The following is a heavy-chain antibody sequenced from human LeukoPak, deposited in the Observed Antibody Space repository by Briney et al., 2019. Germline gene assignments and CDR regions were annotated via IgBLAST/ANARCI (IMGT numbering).Heavy chain of an antibody. D-gene: IGHD3-3*01. CDR2: ISSHINNRDTTI. CDR1: GFTFSDYY. V-gene: IGHV3-11*04. CDR3: ARWIPNYDLDY. Sequence: PGGSLRLSCAASGFTFSDYYMSWIRQAPGKGLEWVSYISSHINNRDTTIYYADSVKGRFTISRDNAKDSLYLQMNSLRAEDTAVYYCARWIPNYDLDYWGQGTLVTVSS. J-gene: IGHJ4*02.